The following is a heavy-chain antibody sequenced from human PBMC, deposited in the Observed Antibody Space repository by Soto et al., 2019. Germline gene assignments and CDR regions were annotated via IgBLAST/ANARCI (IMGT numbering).Heavy chain of an antibody. CDR2: IRSKAYGGTT. CDR1: GFTSGDYA. D-gene: IGHD3-3*01. J-gene: IGHJ4*02. V-gene: IGHV3-49*03. Sequence: GGSLRLSCTASGFTSGDYAMSWFRQAPGKGREWVGFIRSKAYGGTTEYAASVKGRFNNQRDDSKSIAYLQMNSQKTEDTAGNYCTRDGEMATFDSWGQGTLVTVSP. CDR3: TRDGEMATFDS.